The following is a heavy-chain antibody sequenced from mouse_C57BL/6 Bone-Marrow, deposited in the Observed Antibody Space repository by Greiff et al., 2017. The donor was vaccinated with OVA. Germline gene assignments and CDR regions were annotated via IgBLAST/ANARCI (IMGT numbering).Heavy chain of an antibody. V-gene: IGHV5-16*01. Sequence: EVHLVESEGGLVQPGSSMKLSCTASGFTFSDYYMAWVRQVPEKGLEWVANIIFDGSSSSSLDSLKIRFIISRDNAKNILYLQRSSLKSEDTATYYCARDLVGYGWYFDVWGTGTTVTVSS. CDR2: IIFDGSSS. J-gene: IGHJ1*03. CDR3: ARDLVGYGWYFDV. D-gene: IGHD2-2*01. CDR1: GFTFSDYY.